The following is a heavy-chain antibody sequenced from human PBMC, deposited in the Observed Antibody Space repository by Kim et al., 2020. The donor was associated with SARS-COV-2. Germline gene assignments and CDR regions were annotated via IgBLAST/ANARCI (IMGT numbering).Heavy chain of an antibody. Sequence: SDARYSPSFQGQVTISADKSISTAYLQWSSLKASDTAMYYCARHDSGYGYWGQGTLVTVSS. V-gene: IGHV5-51*01. J-gene: IGHJ4*02. CDR2: SDA. D-gene: IGHD5-18*01. CDR3: ARHDSGYGY.